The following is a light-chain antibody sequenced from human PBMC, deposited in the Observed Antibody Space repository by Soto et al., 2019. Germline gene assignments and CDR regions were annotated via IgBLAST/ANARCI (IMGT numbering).Light chain of an antibody. V-gene: IGKV3-20*01. Sequence: EIVLTQSPGTLSLSPGERATLSCRASQSVSSSYLAWYQQKPGQAPRLLIYNAFNRATGIPDRFSGSGSGTDFTLTISRXEPEDFAVYYCQQYGSSPGTFGGGTKVDIK. J-gene: IGKJ4*01. CDR3: QQYGSSPGT. CDR2: NAF. CDR1: QSVSSSY.